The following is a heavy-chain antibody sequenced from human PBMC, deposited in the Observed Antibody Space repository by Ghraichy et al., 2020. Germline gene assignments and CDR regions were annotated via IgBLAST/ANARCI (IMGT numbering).Heavy chain of an antibody. J-gene: IGHJ3*02. Sequence: GESLNISCAASGFTFSNYWMHWVRQGPGKGLVWVARISGDGSTTGYADSVEGRFTVSRDNAKSILYLQMNSLSADDTALYYCVPNAFDIWCRGTMVTVSS. V-gene: IGHV3-74*01. CDR2: ISGDGSTT. CDR1: GFTFSNYW. CDR3: VPNAFDI.